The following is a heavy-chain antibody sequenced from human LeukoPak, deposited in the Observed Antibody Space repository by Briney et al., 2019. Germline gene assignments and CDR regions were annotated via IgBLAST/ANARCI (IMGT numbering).Heavy chain of an antibody. J-gene: IGHJ5*02. CDR1: GYDFKNYW. Sequence: GESLKISCQGSGYDFKNYWIAWVRQVPGNGLEWMGLIYPDDSNTRYSPSFQGQVTMSADKSINTVYLQWSSLKASDSAMYYCARGDSKSLAATWDIWFDPWGQGTVLTVSS. V-gene: IGHV5-51*01. CDR2: IYPDDSNT. CDR3: ARGDSKSLAATWDIWFDP. D-gene: IGHD1-1*01.